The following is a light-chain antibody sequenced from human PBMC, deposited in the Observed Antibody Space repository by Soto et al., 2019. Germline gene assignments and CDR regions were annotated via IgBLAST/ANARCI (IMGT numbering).Light chain of an antibody. CDR1: QSVDSRF. J-gene: IGKJ2*03. V-gene: IGKV3-20*01. CDR3: LPFGPSPPAFS. CDR2: GTS. Sequence: ESLLTQSPGTLSLSPGERATLSCRASQSVDSRFLTWYQQKPGQTPRLLIYGTSVRATGLPDRFSGSGCGTYFTLIISRVETAGAAVCYGLPFGPSPPAFSFGQGTKLEI.